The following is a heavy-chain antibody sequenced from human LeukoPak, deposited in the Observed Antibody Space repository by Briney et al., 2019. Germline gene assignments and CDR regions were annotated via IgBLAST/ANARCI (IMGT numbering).Heavy chain of an antibody. D-gene: IGHD2-2*01. Sequence: GGSLRLSCAASGFTFSSYSMNWVRQAPGKGLEWVSSISSSSSYIYYADSVKGRFTISRDNAKNSLYLQMNSLRAEDTAVYYCARGAVVPYCSSTSCRAYYFDYWGQGTLVTDSS. V-gene: IGHV3-21*01. CDR3: ARGAVVPYCSSTSCRAYYFDY. CDR1: GFTFSSYS. J-gene: IGHJ4*02. CDR2: ISSSSSYI.